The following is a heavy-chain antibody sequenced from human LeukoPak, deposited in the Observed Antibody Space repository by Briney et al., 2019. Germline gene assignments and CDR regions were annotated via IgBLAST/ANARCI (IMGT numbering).Heavy chain of an antibody. CDR2: ISGSGGST. J-gene: IGHJ4*02. V-gene: IGHV3-23*01. CDR1: GFTFSSYG. D-gene: IGHD3-10*01. Sequence: GSLRLSCAASGFTFSSYGMSWVRQAPGEGLEWVSAISGSGGSTYYADSVKGRFTISRDNSKSTLYLQMNSLRAEDTAVYYCAKDPSFGVRGVLDYWGQGTLVTVSS. CDR3: AKDPSFGVRGVLDY.